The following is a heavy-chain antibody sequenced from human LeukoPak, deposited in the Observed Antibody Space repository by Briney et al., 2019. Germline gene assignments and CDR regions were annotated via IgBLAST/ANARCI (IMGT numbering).Heavy chain of an antibody. V-gene: IGHV3-30-3*01. J-gene: IGHJ4*02. CDR1: GFTLSSYA. D-gene: IGHD3-3*01. CDR2: ISYDGSNK. Sequence: GGSLRLSCAASGFTLSSYAMHWVRQAPGKGLEWVAVISYDGSNKYYADSVKGRFTISRDNSKNALYLQMNSLRAEDTAVYYCARARFYRFDYWGQGTLVTVSS. CDR3: ARARFYRFDY.